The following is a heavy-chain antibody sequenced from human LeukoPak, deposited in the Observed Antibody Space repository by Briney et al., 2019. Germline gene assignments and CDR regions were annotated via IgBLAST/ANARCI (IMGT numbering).Heavy chain of an antibody. CDR3: ATGRNADSARGYYDMDV. CDR1: GGAITGYY. Sequence: SETLSLTCTVSGGAITGYYWTWIRQPAGKGLEWIGRIYSGGSTNYNPPLKSRVTMSVDTSKNQFSLKLSSVTAADTAVYYCATGRNADSARGYYDMDVWGQGTTVTVSS. D-gene: IGHD1-14*01. CDR2: IYSGGST. V-gene: IGHV4-4*07. J-gene: IGHJ6*02.